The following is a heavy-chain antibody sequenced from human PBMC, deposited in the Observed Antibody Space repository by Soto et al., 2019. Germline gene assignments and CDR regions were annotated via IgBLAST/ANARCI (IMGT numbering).Heavy chain of an antibody. CDR3: ARDLDATMIVVVSDGIDY. V-gene: IGHV3-30-3*01. CDR1: GFTFSSYA. D-gene: IGHD3-22*01. J-gene: IGHJ4*02. CDR2: ISYDGSNK. Sequence: GGSLRLSCAASGFTFSSYAMHWVRQAPGKGLEWVAVISYDGSNKYYADSVKGRFTISRDNSKNTLYLQMNSLRAEDTAVYYCARDLDATMIVVVSDGIDYWGQGTLVTVSS.